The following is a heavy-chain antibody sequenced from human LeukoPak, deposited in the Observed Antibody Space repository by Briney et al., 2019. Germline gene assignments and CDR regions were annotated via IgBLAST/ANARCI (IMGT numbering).Heavy chain of an antibody. CDR3: ARHDFYYGSGYFDY. D-gene: IGHD3-10*01. Sequence: SETLSLTCTVSGGSLSLYYWTWIRQSAGKGLEWIGRIYSSGSFNYSPSLKSRVSISVDTSKNQFSLKLSSVTAADTAVYYCARHDFYYGSGYFDYWGQGTLVTVSS. J-gene: IGHJ4*02. CDR1: GGSLSLYY. V-gene: IGHV4-4*07. CDR2: IYSSGSF.